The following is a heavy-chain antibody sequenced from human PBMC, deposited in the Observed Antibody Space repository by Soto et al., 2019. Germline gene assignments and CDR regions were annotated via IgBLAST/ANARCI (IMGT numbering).Heavy chain of an antibody. CDR2: IIPIFGTA. Sequence: QVQLVQSGAEVKKPGSSVKVSCKASGGTFSSYAISWVRQAPGQGLEWMGGIIPIFGTANYAQKFQGRVTITADESTSTAYMELSSLRSEDTAVYYCARDLREQLVFLYHYGMDVWGQGTTVTVSS. CDR1: GGTFSSYA. CDR3: ARDLREQLVFLYHYGMDV. V-gene: IGHV1-69*01. D-gene: IGHD6-6*01. J-gene: IGHJ6*02.